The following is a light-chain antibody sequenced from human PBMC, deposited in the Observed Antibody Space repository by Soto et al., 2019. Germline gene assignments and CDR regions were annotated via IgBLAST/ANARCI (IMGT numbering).Light chain of an antibody. CDR1: SSDVGSYKF. CDR2: EGA. J-gene: IGLJ2*01. V-gene: IGLV2-23*01. Sequence: QSALTQPASVSGSPGQSITISCTGSSSDVGSYKFVSWYQQHPGKAPKLIIYEGAKRPSGVSDRFSGSKSGNTASLTISGLQAEDEADYYCCSYAGTSTLVFGGGTKVTVL. CDR3: CSYAGTSTLV.